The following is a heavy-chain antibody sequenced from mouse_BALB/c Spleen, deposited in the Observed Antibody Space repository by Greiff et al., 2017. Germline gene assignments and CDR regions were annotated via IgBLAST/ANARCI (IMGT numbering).Heavy chain of an antibody. D-gene: IGHD1-1*01. V-gene: IGHV1-80*01. J-gene: IGHJ4*01. CDR1: GYAFSSYW. CDR3: ARREGSGAMDD. CDR2: IYPGDGDT. Sequence: QVQLQQSGAELVRPGSSVKISCKASGYAFSSYWMNWVKQRPGQGLEWIGQIYPGDGDTNYNGKFKGKATLTADKSSSTAYMQLSSLTSEDSAVYFCARREGSGAMDDWGQGTSVTVSS.